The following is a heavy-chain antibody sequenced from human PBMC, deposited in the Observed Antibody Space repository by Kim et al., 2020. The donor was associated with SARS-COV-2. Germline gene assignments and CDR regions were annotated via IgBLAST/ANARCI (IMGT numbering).Heavy chain of an antibody. CDR1: GFTFSDYY. V-gene: IGHV3-11*01. CDR3: ARGGGSSSWYDDVDDWDYGMDV. CDR2: ISSSGSTI. J-gene: IGHJ6*02. Sequence: GGSLRVSCAASGFTFSDYYMSWIRQAPGKGLEWVSYISSSGSTIYYADSVKGRFTISRDNAKNSLYLQMNSLRAEDTAVYYCARGGGSSSWYDDVDDWDYGMDVWGQGTTVTVSS. D-gene: IGHD6-13*01.